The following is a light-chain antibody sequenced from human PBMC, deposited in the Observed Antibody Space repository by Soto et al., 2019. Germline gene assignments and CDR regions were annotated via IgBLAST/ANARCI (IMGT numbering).Light chain of an antibody. V-gene: IGKV1-5*01. CDR1: QNINGY. CDR3: QQYNSRRT. Sequence: IKMTKSPATVSAYVGDRVTITYRASQNINGYLAWYQQKPGKSPRLLIYGASSLDSGIPSRFSGSGSGTDFTLTISSLQPEDFAAYFCQQYNSRRTFGQGTKVDIK. J-gene: IGKJ1*01. CDR2: GAS.